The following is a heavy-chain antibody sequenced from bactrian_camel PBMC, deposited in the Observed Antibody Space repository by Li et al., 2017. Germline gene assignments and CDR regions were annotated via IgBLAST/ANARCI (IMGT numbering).Heavy chain of an antibody. CDR3: ASGSTRFGQ. V-gene: IGHV3-1*01. Sequence: VQLVESGGGSVQPGGSLKLSCAASGFTFSTYAMNWVRQAPGKGLEWVSSVSWNGDTAAYADSVKGQFTISRDNAKNTLDLQMNSLKPEDTAVYYCASGSTRFGQWGQGTQVTVS. J-gene: IGHJ6*01. CDR2: VSWNGDTA. CDR1: GFTFSTYA.